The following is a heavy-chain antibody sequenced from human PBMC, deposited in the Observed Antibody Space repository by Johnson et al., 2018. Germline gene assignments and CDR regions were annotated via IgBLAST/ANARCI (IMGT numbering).Heavy chain of an antibody. Sequence: QVQLVQSGGGVVQPGRTLRLPCAASGFTFSSYALNWVRQAPGKGLEWVAVTSDDGSNKYYADSVKGRFTISRDNSKHTLFLQMNSLRVEDTAVYYCARTGYYYDSGRAFDIWGQGTMVTVSS. J-gene: IGHJ3*02. CDR2: TSDDGSNK. D-gene: IGHD3-22*01. CDR1: GFTFSSYA. CDR3: ARTGYYYDSGRAFDI. V-gene: IGHV3-30-3*01.